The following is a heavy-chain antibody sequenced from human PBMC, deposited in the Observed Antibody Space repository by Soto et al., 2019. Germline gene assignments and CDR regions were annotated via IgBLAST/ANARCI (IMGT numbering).Heavy chain of an antibody. J-gene: IGHJ5*02. CDR3: AKDPLTRGWFDP. Sequence: SETLSLTCTVSGGSISSGGYYWSWIRQHPGKGLEWVGYSYYTGSSYYNPSLKSRVTISVDASKNQLSLRLASVTAADTAVYYCAKDPLTRGWFDPWGQGTLVTVSS. V-gene: IGHV4-31*03. CDR2: SYYTGSS. CDR1: GGSISSGGYY.